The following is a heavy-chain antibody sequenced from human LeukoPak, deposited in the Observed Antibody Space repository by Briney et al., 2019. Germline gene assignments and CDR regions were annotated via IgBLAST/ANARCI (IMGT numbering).Heavy chain of an antibody. D-gene: IGHD6-19*01. J-gene: IGHJ4*02. Sequence: SETLSLTCTVSGGSISSGDYYWSWIRQPPGKGLEWIGYIYYSGSTYYNPSLKSRVTISVDTSKNQFSLKLSSVTAADTAVYYCARDFGRDSRGWFPDYWGQGTLVTVSS. CDR1: GGSISSGDYY. V-gene: IGHV4-30-4*01. CDR2: IYYSGST. CDR3: ARDFGRDSRGWFPDY.